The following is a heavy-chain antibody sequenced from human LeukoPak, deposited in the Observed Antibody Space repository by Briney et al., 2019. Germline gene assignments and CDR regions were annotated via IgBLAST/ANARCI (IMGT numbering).Heavy chain of an antibody. D-gene: IGHD3-22*01. CDR1: GVSVSSGSYY. Sequence: TSSETLSPTCTVSGVSVSSGSYYWSWIRQPPGKGLEWIGYIYYSGSTNYNPSLKSRVTISVDTSKNQFSLKLSSVTAADTAVYYCARGPDYYDSSGYSYNWFDPWGQGTLVTVSS. CDR3: ARGPDYYDSSGYSYNWFDP. J-gene: IGHJ5*02. V-gene: IGHV4-61*01. CDR2: IYYSGST.